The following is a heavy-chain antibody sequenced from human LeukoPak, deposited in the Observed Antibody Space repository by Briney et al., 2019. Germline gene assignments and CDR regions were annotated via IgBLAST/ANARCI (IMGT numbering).Heavy chain of an antibody. CDR3: AKDLGIVGAPDDWFDP. J-gene: IGHJ5*02. CDR2: IRYDGSNK. CDR1: GFTFSSYG. V-gene: IGHV3-30*02. D-gene: IGHD1-26*01. Sequence: RPGGSLRLSCAASGFTFSSYGMHWVRQAPGKGLEWVAFIRYDGSNKYYADSVKGRFTISRDNSKNTLYLQMNSLRAEDTAVYYCAKDLGIVGAPDDWFDPWGQGTLVTVSS.